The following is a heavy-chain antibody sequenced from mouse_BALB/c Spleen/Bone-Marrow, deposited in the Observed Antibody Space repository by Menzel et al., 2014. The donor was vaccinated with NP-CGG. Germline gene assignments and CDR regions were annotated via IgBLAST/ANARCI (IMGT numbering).Heavy chain of an antibody. CDR1: GFNIKDTY. Sequence: EVKLMESGAELVKPGASVKLSCTASGFNIKDTYIHWVKQRPEQGLEWIGRIDPANGNTKYDPKFQGKATITADTSSNTAYLQLSSLTSEDTAVYYCARYGNYCYAMDYWGQGTSVTVSS. CDR2: IDPANGNT. CDR3: ARYGNYCYAMDY. D-gene: IGHD2-1*01. J-gene: IGHJ4*01. V-gene: IGHV14-3*02.